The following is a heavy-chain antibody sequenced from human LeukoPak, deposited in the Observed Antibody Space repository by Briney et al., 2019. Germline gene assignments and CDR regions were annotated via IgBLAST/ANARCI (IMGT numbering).Heavy chain of an antibody. V-gene: IGHV3-48*03. CDR2: ISSSGSTI. CDR3: ATAVPLDY. CDR1: GFTFSSYE. Sequence: QPGGSLRLSCAASGFTFSSYEMNWVRQAPGKGLEWVSYISSSGSTIYYADSVKGRFTISRDNAKNSLYLQTNSLRAEDTAVYYCATAVPLDYWGQGTLVTVSS. D-gene: IGHD6-19*01. J-gene: IGHJ4*02.